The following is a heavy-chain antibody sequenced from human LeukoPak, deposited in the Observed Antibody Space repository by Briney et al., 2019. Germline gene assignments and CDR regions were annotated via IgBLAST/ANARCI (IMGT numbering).Heavy chain of an antibody. CDR3: ARETAITYYYYYYYMDV. J-gene: IGHJ6*03. V-gene: IGHV4-39*07. Sequence: SETLSLTCTVSGDSISTSNSYWGWIRQPPGKGLEWIGSIYYSGSTYYNPSLKSRVTISVDTSKNQFSLKLSSVTAADTAVYYCARETAITYYYYYYYMDVWGKGTTVTVSS. D-gene: IGHD5-18*01. CDR2: IYYSGST. CDR1: GDSISTSNSY.